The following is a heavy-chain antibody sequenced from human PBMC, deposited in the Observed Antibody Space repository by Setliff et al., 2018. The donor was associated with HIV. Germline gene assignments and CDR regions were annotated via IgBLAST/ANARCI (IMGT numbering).Heavy chain of an antibody. D-gene: IGHD6-13*01. Sequence: GGSLRLSCAASGFTFSSYEMNWVRQAPGKGLEWVSYISSSGTTIYYADSVKGRFTISRDNAKNSLYLQMNSLRAEDTAVYYCARTRGSAAGGTRDFDYWGQGTLVTVSS. V-gene: IGHV3-48*03. J-gene: IGHJ4*02. CDR2: ISSSGTTI. CDR3: ARTRGSAAGGTRDFDY. CDR1: GFTFSSYE.